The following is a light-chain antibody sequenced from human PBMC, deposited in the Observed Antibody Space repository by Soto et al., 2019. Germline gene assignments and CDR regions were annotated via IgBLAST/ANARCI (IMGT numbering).Light chain of an antibody. CDR2: KAS. CDR3: QQYNSVSLLT. J-gene: IGKJ4*01. Sequence: DIQMTQSPSTLSASVGDRVTITCRASQSTSSWLAWYQQKPGKVPKLLIYKASSLESGVPSRFSGSGSGTEFTLTISSLQPDDFATYYCQQYNSVSLLTFGGGTKVDIK. V-gene: IGKV1-5*03. CDR1: QSTSSW.